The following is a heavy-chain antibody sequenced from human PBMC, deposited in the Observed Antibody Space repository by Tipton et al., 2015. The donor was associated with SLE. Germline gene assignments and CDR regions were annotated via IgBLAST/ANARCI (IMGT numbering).Heavy chain of an antibody. Sequence: GLVKHSQTLSLTCAISGDSVSSNSAAWNWIRQSPSRGLELLGRTYYRSKWYNDYAVSVKSRITINPDTSKNQFSLQLNSVTPEDTAVYYCARTLLWFGESYCDYWGQGTLVTVAS. J-gene: IGHJ4*02. CDR1: GDSVSSNSAA. CDR2: TYYRSKWYN. V-gene: IGHV6-1*01. D-gene: IGHD3-10*01. CDR3: ARTLLWFGESYCDY.